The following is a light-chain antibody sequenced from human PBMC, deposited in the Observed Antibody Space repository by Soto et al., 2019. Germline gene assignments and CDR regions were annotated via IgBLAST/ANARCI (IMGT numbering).Light chain of an antibody. V-gene: IGLV2-14*01. Sequence: QSALTQPASVSGSPRQSITISCTGNSSDVGGYNYVSWYQQHPGKAPKLMIYDVTNRPSGVSNRFSGSKSGNTASLTISGLQAEDEADYYCSSYTSSSTPLVFGGGTKLTVL. CDR3: SSYTSSSTPLV. J-gene: IGLJ3*02. CDR2: DVT. CDR1: SSDVGGYNY.